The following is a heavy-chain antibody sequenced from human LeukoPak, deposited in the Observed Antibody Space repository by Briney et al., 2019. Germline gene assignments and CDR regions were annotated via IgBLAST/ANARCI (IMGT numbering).Heavy chain of an antibody. J-gene: IGHJ4*02. CDR2: INSDGSST. CDR3: ARVPVAEFYFDY. V-gene: IGHV3-74*01. CDR1: GFTFSSYW. D-gene: IGHD6-19*01. Sequence: GGSLRLSCAASGFTFSSYWMHWVRQAPGKGLVWVSRINSDGSSTNYADSVKGRFTISRDNAKNTLYLQMNSLRAEDTAVYYCARVPVAEFYFDYWGQGTLVTVSS.